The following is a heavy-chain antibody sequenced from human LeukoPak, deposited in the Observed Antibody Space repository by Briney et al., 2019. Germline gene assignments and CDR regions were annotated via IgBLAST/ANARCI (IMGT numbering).Heavy chain of an antibody. CDR3: ARGSWITDYYYYMYV. J-gene: IGHJ6*03. Sequence: SVKVSCKASGGTFSSYAISWVRQATGQGLEWMGGIIPIFGTANYAQKFQGRVTITTDESTSTAYMELSSLRSEDTAVNYCARGSWITDYYYYMYVGGKGTTVTVSS. D-gene: IGHD3-10*01. CDR1: GGTFSSYA. CDR2: IIPIFGTA. V-gene: IGHV1-69*05.